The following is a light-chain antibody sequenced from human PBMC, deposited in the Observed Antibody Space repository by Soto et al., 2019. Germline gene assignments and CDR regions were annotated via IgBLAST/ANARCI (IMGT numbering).Light chain of an antibody. CDR2: KAS. CDR3: HQYYTYTSLT. Sequence: DIQMTQSPSTLSASVGDRVTITCRASQSISNWLAWYQQKPGKAPKLLIYKASSLESGVPSRFSGSGSGTEFTLTIRSLQPDDFATYYCHQYYTYTSLTFGGGTTGDIK. V-gene: IGKV1-5*03. J-gene: IGKJ4*01. CDR1: QSISNW.